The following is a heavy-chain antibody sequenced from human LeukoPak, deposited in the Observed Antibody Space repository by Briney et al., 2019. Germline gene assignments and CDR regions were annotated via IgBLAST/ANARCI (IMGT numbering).Heavy chain of an antibody. CDR1: GFTFSSYS. V-gene: IGHV3-21*01. Sequence: GGSLRLSCAASGFTFSSYSMNWVRQAPGKGLEWVSSISSISSYIYYADSVKGRFTISRYNAKNSLYLQMKSLRAEDTDVYYLARDQGSGRYFRPGLDYWGQGTLVTASS. J-gene: IGHJ4*02. D-gene: IGHD1-26*01. CDR3: ARDQGSGRYFRPGLDY. CDR2: ISSISSYI.